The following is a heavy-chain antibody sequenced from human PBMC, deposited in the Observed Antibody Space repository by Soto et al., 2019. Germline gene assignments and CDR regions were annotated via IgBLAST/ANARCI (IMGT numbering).Heavy chain of an antibody. J-gene: IGHJ5*02. CDR1: GAYISSGGYY. CDR3: ARGHDRWVVRGVTWFDP. V-gene: IGHV4-31*03. CDR2: IYYSGST. Sequence: SETLSLTCTVSGAYISSGGYYWSLIRQHPGKGLEWIGYIYYSGSTYYNPSLKSRVTISVDTSKNQFSLKLSSVTAADTAVYYCARGHDRWVVRGVTWFDPWGQGNLVTVS. D-gene: IGHD3-10*01.